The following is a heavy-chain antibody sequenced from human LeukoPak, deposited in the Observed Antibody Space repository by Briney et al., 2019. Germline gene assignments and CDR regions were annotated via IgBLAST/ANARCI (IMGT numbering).Heavy chain of an antibody. Sequence: GGSLRLSCAASGFTFSSYSMNWVRQAPGKGLEWVSYISSSSSTIYYADSVKGRFTISRDNAKNSLYLQMNSLRAEDTAVYYCARDRGVVPAANFFDYWGQGTLVTVSS. CDR3: ARDRGVVPAANFFDY. V-gene: IGHV3-48*04. CDR1: GFTFSSYS. CDR2: ISSSSSTI. J-gene: IGHJ4*02. D-gene: IGHD2-2*01.